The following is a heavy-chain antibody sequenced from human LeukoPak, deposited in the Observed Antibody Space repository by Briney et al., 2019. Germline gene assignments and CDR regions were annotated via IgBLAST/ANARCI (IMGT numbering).Heavy chain of an antibody. CDR3: AKDQYSSSYYFDY. CDR1: GFTFSSYG. Sequence: PGGSLRLSCAASGFTFSSYGMHWVRQAPGKGLEWVAFIRYVGSNKYYTDSVKGRFTISRDNSKNTLYLQMNSLRAEDTAVYYCAKDQYSSSYYFDYWGQGTLVTVSS. J-gene: IGHJ4*02. V-gene: IGHV3-30*02. D-gene: IGHD6-6*01. CDR2: IRYVGSNK.